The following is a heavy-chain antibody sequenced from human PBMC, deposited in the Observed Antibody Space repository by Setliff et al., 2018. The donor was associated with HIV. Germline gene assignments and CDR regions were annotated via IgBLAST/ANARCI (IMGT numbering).Heavy chain of an antibody. V-gene: IGHV3-30*02. J-gene: IGHJ6*02. D-gene: IGHD2-8*02. CDR2: IRYDGSNK. Sequence: SLRLSCVASGFTFSSYGMYWVRQAPGKGLEWVAVIRYDGSNKYYADSVKGRVTISRDNAKNTLYLQMNSLRAEDTAVYYCAKDQVMRPITGYYYGMDVWGQGTTVTVSS. CDR1: GFTFSSYG. CDR3: AKDQVMRPITGYYYGMDV.